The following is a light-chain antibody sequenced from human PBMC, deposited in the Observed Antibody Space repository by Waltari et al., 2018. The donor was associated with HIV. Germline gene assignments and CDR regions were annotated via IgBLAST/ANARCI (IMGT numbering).Light chain of an antibody. J-gene: IGKJ4*01. V-gene: IGKV1-9*01. CDR3: QFLDTYPL. CDR2: AAS. Sequence: DIQLTQSPSFLSASVGDKVTITCRASRGISSYLAWHQQKPGKAPKLLIYAASTLQSGVPSRFSGSGSGTEFTLTISSLQPKDFATYFCQFLDTYPLFGGGTKVEVK. CDR1: RGISSY.